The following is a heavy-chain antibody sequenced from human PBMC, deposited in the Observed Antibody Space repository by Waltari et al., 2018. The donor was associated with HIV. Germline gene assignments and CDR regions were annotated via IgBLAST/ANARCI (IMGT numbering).Heavy chain of an antibody. CDR1: GFTFSRYA. CDR3: ARGKNWSGYKFDY. Sequence: QVQLLESGGGVVQPGRSLRLSCAASGFTFSRYALHWVRQAPGKGLEWVAVISYDGSNKYYADSVKGRFTISRDNSKNTLYLQMNSLRVEDTAVYYCARGKNWSGYKFDYWGQGTLVTVSS. D-gene: IGHD3-3*01. V-gene: IGHV3-30*04. J-gene: IGHJ4*02. CDR2: ISYDGSNK.